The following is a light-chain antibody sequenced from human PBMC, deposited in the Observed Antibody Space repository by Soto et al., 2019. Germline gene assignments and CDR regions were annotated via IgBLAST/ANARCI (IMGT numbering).Light chain of an antibody. J-gene: IGKJ2*01. V-gene: IGKV1-5*01. Sequence: DVQITQSPSTLSASIGDRVTITCRASQSISVWLAWYQQKPGKAPNLLVYDVYSLESGVPSRFSGSASGTEFTLTISSLQPDDFATYFCQQYMSFPRTFGQGTKLEI. CDR2: DVY. CDR1: QSISVW. CDR3: QQYMSFPRT.